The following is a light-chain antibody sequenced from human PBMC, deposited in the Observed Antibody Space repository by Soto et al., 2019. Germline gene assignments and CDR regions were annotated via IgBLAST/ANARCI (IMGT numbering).Light chain of an antibody. V-gene: IGKV1-5*03. CDR2: KAS. J-gene: IGKJ1*01. Sequence: DIQMTQSPSTLSGSVGDRVTITCRASQTISSWLAWYQQKPGKAPKLLIYKASTLKSGVPSRFSGSGSGTEFTLTISSLQPDDFATYYCQQYNSYSGTFGQGTKVAIK. CDR1: QTISSW. CDR3: QQYNSYSGT.